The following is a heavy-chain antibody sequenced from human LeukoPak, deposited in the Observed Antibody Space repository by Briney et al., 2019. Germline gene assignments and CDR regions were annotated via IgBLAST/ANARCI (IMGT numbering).Heavy chain of an antibody. Sequence: KPGGSLRLSRAASGFTFSSYAMSWVRQAPGKGLEWVSAISGSGGSTYYADSVKGRFTISRDNSKNTLYLQMNSLRAEDTAVYYCAKGGEYSSSPTDYWGQGTLVTVSS. CDR1: GFTFSSYA. V-gene: IGHV3-23*01. J-gene: IGHJ4*02. CDR2: ISGSGGST. CDR3: AKGGEYSSSPTDY. D-gene: IGHD6-6*01.